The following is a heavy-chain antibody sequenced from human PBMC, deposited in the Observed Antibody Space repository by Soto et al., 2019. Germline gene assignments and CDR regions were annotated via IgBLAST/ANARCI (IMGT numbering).Heavy chain of an antibody. V-gene: IGHV4-59*01. CDR3: AREMVRDRQLAGFDY. CDR1: GGSISSYY. J-gene: IGHJ4*02. D-gene: IGHD6-13*01. Sequence: SETLSLTXTVSGGSISSYYWSWIRQPPGKGLEWIGYIYYSGSTNYNPSLKSRVTISVDTSKNQFSLKLSSVTAADTAVYYCAREMVRDRQLAGFDYWGQGTLVTVSS. CDR2: IYYSGST.